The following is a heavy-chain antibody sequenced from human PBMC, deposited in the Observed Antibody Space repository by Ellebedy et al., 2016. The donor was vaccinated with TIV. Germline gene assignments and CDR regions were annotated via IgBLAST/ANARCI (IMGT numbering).Heavy chain of an antibody. J-gene: IGHJ4*02. D-gene: IGHD3-10*01. V-gene: IGHV1-69*04. Sequence: AASVKVSCKASGGTFSSYAISWVRQAPGQGLEWMGRIIPILGIANYAQKFQGRVTITADKSTSTAYMELSSLRSEDTAVYYCARDKDNYYGSGSYYATFDYWGQGTLVTVSS. CDR3: ARDKDNYYGSGSYYATFDY. CDR2: IIPILGIA. CDR1: GGTFSSYA.